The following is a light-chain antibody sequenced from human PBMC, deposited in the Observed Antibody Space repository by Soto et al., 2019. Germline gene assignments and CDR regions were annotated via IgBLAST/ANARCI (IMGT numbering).Light chain of an antibody. Sequence: EIVLTQSPGTLSLSPGERATLSCRASQTVDSRYLAWYQQKPGQAPRLLIYGVSSRATGIPDRFRGSGSGTDFTLTISGLEPEDYAVYFCQQYGSIPPFTFGPGTKLDIK. CDR2: GVS. V-gene: IGKV3-20*01. CDR3: QQYGSIPPFT. CDR1: QTVDSRY. J-gene: IGKJ3*01.